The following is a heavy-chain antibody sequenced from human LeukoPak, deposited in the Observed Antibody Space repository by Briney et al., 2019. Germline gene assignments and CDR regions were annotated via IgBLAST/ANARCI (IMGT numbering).Heavy chain of an antibody. V-gene: IGHV1-18*01. D-gene: IGHD4-17*01. CDR2: ISAYNGNT. CDR1: GGTFTSYG. CDR3: ARDRGDYGDYPYYFDY. Sequence: ASVKVSCKASGGTFTSYGISWVRQAPGQGLEWMGWISAYNGNTNYAQKLQGRVTMTTDTSTSTAYMELRSLRSDDTAVYYCARDRGDYGDYPYYFDYWGQGTLVTVSS. J-gene: IGHJ4*02.